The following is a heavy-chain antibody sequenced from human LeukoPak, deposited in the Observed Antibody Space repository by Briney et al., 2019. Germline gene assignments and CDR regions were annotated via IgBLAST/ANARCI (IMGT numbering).Heavy chain of an antibody. J-gene: IGHJ4*02. CDR1: GFTFSNYG. Sequence: GGFLRLSCAASGFTFSNYGMHWVRQAPGKGLEWVSFIRYDGSNKYYADSVKGRFTISRDNSKNTLFLQMNSLRTEDTAVYYCAKDLAAYSGYDSADSWGLGTLVTVSS. V-gene: IGHV3-30*02. CDR2: IRYDGSNK. D-gene: IGHD5-12*01. CDR3: AKDLAAYSGYDSADS.